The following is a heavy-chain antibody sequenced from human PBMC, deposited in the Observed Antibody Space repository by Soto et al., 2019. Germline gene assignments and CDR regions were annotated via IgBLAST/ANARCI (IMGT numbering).Heavy chain of an antibody. CDR3: AKGPSGSYYNWFDP. J-gene: IGHJ5*02. V-gene: IGHV4-39*01. D-gene: IGHD3-10*01. Sequence: QLQLQESGPGLVKPSETLSLTCTVSGGSISSSSYYWGWIRQPPGKGLEWIGSIYYSGSTYYNPSLKSRVTISVATSKNQFSLKLSSVTAADTAVYDCAKGPSGSYYNWFDPWGQGTLVTVSS. CDR1: GGSISSSSYY. CDR2: IYYSGST.